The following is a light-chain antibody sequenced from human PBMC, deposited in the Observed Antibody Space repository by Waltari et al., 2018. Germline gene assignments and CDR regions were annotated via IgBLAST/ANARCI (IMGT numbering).Light chain of an antibody. V-gene: IGLV2-11*01. J-gene: IGLJ2*01. CDR1: SSDVGSYNY. CDR2: DVN. CDR3: CAYAGSAI. Sequence: QSALTQPRSVSGSPGQSVTISCTGTSSDVGSYNYVCWYQQHPGKAPRPMIYDVNKRPSGIPDRFSGSKSGNTASLTISGLQAEDEADYYCCAYAGSAIFGGGTELTVL.